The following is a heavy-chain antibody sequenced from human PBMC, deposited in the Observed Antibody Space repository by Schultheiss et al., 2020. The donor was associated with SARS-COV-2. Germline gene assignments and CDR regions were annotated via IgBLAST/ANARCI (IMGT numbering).Heavy chain of an antibody. J-gene: IGHJ4*02. CDR2: IHDSGST. D-gene: IGHD4-23*01. CDR3: ARRRSDGNWYLDT. CDR1: GDSSGDYS. Sequence: SETLSLTCTVSGDSSGDYSWTWIRQPPGKGLEWIGFIHDSGSTNYNPSLKSRVTISVDTSKNQFSLKLTSVTAADTAVYYCARRRSDGNWYLDTWGPGTLVTVSS. V-gene: IGHV4-59*08.